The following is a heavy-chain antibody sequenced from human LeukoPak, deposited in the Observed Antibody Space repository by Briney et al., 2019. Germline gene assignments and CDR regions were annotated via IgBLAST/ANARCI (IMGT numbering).Heavy chain of an antibody. CDR2: ITPNSGAT. D-gene: IGHD2-2*01. J-gene: IGHJ4*02. V-gene: IGHV1-2*02. Sequence: ASVKVSCKSSGYTFIDYYIHWVRQAPGQGLEWMGWITPNSGATKYAQKFQGRVSMTRDTSINIAYMDLTNLRSDDTAIFYCARVKKLMPEFEFWGQGTLVTVSS. CDR3: ARVKKLMPEFEF. CDR1: GYTFIDYY.